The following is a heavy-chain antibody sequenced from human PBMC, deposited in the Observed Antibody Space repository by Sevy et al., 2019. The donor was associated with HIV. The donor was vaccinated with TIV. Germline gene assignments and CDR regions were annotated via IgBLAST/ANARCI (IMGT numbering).Heavy chain of an antibody. D-gene: IGHD6-13*01. CDR1: GFSLNSYW. Sequence: GESLKISCAASGFSLNSYWMSWVRQAPGKGLEWVANIKQDGSVKYYVDSVKGRFTISRDNARNLLYLQMNSLRAEDTALYYCVRAKAADGSFWGQGTLVTVSS. V-gene: IGHV3-7*01. J-gene: IGHJ4*02. CDR3: VRAKAADGSF. CDR2: IKQDGSVK.